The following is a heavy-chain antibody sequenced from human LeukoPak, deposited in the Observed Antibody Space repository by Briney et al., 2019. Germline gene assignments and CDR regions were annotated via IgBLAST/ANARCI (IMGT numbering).Heavy chain of an antibody. CDR1: GGSFSGYY. Sequence: NPSETLSLTCAVYGGSFSGYYWSWIRQPPGKGLEWIGEINHSGSTSYNPSLKSRVTISVDTSKNQFSLKLSSVTAADTAVYYCARGRYGSGSYRPAHFDYWGQGTLVTVSS. CDR2: INHSGST. J-gene: IGHJ4*02. D-gene: IGHD3-10*01. CDR3: ARGRYGSGSYRPAHFDY. V-gene: IGHV4-34*01.